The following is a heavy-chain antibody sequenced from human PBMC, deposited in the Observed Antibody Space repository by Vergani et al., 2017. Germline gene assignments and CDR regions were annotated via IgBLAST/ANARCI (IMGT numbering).Heavy chain of an antibody. D-gene: IGHD5-24*01. J-gene: IGHJ3*02. CDR1: GFTFSSYA. CDR3: ARDKHRERYHETDAFDI. V-gene: IGHV3-48*04. Sequence: EVQLLESGGGLVQPGGSLRLSCAASGFTFSSYAMSWVRQAPGKGLEWVSYISSSGSTIYYADSVKGRFTISRDNAKNSLYLQMNSLRAEDTAVYYCARDKHRERYHETDAFDIWGQGTMVTVSS. CDR2: ISSSGSTI.